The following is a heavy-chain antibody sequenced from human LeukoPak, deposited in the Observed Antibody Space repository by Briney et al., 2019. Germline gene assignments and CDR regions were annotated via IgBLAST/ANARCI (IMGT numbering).Heavy chain of an antibody. Sequence: GGSLRLSCAASGFTFSSFAMSWVRQAPGKGLEWVSGISGSGGSTYYADSVKGRFTISRDNSKNTLYLQMNSLRAEDTAVYYCAKDRTVVTGGYYYYYMDVWGKGTTVTVSS. J-gene: IGHJ6*03. V-gene: IGHV3-23*01. CDR1: GFTFSSFA. CDR2: ISGSGGST. CDR3: AKDRTVVTGGYYYYYMDV. D-gene: IGHD4-23*01.